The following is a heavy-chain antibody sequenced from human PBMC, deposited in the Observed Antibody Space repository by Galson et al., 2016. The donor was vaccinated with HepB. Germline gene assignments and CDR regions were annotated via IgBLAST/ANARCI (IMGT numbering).Heavy chain of an antibody. J-gene: IGHJ4*02. CDR3: ARVRYATLVVFSNPIDY. CDR1: EFTFSNYG. D-gene: IGHD2-2*01. CDR2: ISYDGSNK. Sequence: SLRLSCATSEFTFSNYGIYWVRQAPGKGLEWVAIISYDGSNKYYADSVKGRFTISRDTSKNTLFLQMNSLRVEDTAVYYCARVRYATLVVFSNPIDYLGQGTLVTVSS. V-gene: IGHV3-30-3*01.